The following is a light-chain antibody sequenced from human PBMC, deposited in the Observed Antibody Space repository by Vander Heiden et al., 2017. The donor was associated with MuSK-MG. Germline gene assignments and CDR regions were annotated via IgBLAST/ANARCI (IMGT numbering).Light chain of an antibody. CDR1: QDIGRW. Sequence: DIQMTQSPISMSASVGDRVIITCRASQDIGRWLAWYQQKPGKAPNLLIYAAASSHAGVPPRFSASGSGTDFTLTINSLQAEDFATYYCQQAKAFPITFGQGTRLEI. V-gene: IGKV1-12*01. CDR2: AAA. CDR3: QQAKAFPIT. J-gene: IGKJ5*01.